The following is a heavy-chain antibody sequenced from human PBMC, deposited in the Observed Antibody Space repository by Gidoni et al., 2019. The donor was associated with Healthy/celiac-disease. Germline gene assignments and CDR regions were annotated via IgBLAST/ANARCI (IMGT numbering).Heavy chain of an antibody. D-gene: IGHD5-18*01. CDR1: GFTFSSYG. V-gene: IGHV3-33*01. CDR2: IWYDGSNK. Sequence: QVQLVESGGGVVQPGRSLRLSCAASGFTFSSYGMHWVRQAPGKGLEWVAVIWYDGSNKYYADSVKGRFTISRDNSKNTLYLQMNSLRAEDTAVYYCARALIYGYSYGRLDYWGQGTLVTVSS. J-gene: IGHJ4*02. CDR3: ARALIYGYSYGRLDY.